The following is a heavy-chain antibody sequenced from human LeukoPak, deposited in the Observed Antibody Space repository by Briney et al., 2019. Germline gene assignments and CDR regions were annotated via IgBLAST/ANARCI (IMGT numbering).Heavy chain of an antibody. Sequence: ASVKVSCKASGYTFTSYYMHWVRQAPGQGLEWMGIINPSGGSTSYAQKFQGRVTMTRDTSITTAYMELSRLTSDDTAMYYCARDITPDSTVTTNDWGQGTLVTVSS. CDR2: INPSGGST. V-gene: IGHV1-46*01. CDR3: ARDITPDSTVTTND. CDR1: GYTFTSYY. J-gene: IGHJ4*02. D-gene: IGHD4-17*01.